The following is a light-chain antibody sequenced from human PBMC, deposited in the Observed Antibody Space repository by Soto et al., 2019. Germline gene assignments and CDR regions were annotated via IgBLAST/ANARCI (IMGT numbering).Light chain of an antibody. V-gene: IGLV2-8*01. CDR3: TSYAGGNNV. CDR2: EVN. J-gene: IGLJ1*01. Sequence: QSALTQPPSASGSPGQSVTISCTGTSSDVGGYNYVSWYQQYPGKVSKLMVYEVNNRPSGVPDRFSGSKSGNTASLTVSGLQAEDEADYYCTSYAGGNNVFGTGTKVTVL. CDR1: SSDVGGYNY.